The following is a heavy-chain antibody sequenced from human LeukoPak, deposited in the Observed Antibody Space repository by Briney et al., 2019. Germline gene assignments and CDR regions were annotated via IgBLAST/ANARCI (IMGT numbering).Heavy chain of an antibody. CDR3: ARRSGDWRDAFDI. CDR2: INTDGSST. Sequence: PGGSLRLSCAASGFTFSSYWMHWVRQAPGKGLVWVSRINTDGSSTSYADSLKGRFTISRDNAKNTLYLQMNSLRAEDTAVYYCARRSGDWRDAFDIWGQGTMVTVSS. D-gene: IGHD2-21*01. CDR1: GFTFSSYW. J-gene: IGHJ3*02. V-gene: IGHV3-74*01.